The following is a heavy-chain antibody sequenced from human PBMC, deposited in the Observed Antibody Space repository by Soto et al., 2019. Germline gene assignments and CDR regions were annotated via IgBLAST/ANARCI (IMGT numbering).Heavy chain of an antibody. J-gene: IGHJ4*02. Sequence: QVQLQQSGPGLVKPSETLSLTCTVSGGSITSYYWSWIRQSPGKGLEWIGYIYNNGKTTYSPSLKSRLTISVDTSKNPFSLKLSSVTDADTAVYYCARGGLRGIKFYFDYGGQGTLVPVSS. CDR3: ARGGLRGIKFYFDY. V-gene: IGHV4-59*01. CDR2: IYNNGKT. CDR1: GGSITSYY. D-gene: IGHD3-16*01.